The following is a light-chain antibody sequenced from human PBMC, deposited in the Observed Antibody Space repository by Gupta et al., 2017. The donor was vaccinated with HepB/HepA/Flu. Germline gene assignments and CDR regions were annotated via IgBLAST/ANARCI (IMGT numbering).Light chain of an antibody. V-gene: IGKV4-1*01. CDR3: QQYYGTPLT. Sequence: DIVMTQSPDSLAVSLGERATINCKSSQTVLYSSNNKNYLAWYQQKPGQSPKLLMYWASTRESGVPDRFSGSGSGTDFTLTITSLQAEDVAIYYCQQYYGTPLTFGGGTTVEI. CDR2: WAS. J-gene: IGKJ4*01. CDR1: QTVLYSSNNKNY.